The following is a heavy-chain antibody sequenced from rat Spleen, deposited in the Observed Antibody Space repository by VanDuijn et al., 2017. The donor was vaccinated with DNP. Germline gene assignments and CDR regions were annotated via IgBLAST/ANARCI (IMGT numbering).Heavy chain of an antibody. CDR2: ISPDGGSI. Sequence: EVQLVESGGDLVQPGRSLKLSCAASGFTFGDYYMSWVRQPPTKGLEWVASISPDGGSIYYRDSVKGRFTMSRDNAMSSLYLEMDSLRSEDTATYYCTTDAAYWGQGTLVTVSS. CDR3: TTDAAY. CDR1: GFTFGDYY. J-gene: IGHJ3*01. V-gene: IGHV5-20*01.